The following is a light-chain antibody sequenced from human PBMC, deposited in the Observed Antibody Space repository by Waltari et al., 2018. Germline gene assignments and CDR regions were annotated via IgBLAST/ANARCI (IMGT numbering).Light chain of an antibody. Sequence: QSGLTPPASVSGTPGQAGTIPCNGSSTGVGGDGLSSWDEEHPGQGPKVIIYDVNKRPSVVADRFSGSKSGNTASLTISGLQAEDEATFYCSSQSTKNGVIFGGGTKVTVL. J-gene: IGLJ2*01. CDR2: DVN. CDR3: SSQSTKNGVI. CDR1: STGVGGDGL. V-gene: IGLV2-14*03.